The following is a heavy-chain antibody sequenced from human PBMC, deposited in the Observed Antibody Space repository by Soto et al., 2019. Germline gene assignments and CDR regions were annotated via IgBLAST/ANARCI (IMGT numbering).Heavy chain of an antibody. J-gene: IGHJ4*02. CDR3: AKDGSPCGGGGNCFYQFDK. D-gene: IGHD2-15*01. Sequence: PGGSLRLSCAASGFTFSNFAMTWVRQAPGKGLQWVSGISGSGDGTYYADSVRGRFTISRDNSKNTLYLQMNSLRAEDTATYYCAKDGSPCGGGGNCFYQFDKWGEGTLVTVSS. V-gene: IGHV3-23*01. CDR2: ISGSGDGT. CDR1: GFTFSNFA.